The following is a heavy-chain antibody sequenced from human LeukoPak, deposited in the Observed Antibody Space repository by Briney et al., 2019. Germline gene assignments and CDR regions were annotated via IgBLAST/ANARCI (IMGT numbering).Heavy chain of an antibody. CDR3: ARASTTVTTSWFDP. J-gene: IGHJ5*02. Sequence: SETLSLTCTVSGGSISSSSYYWGWIRQPPGKGLEWIGSIYYSGSTYYNPSLKSRVTISVDTSKNQFSLKLSSVTAADTAVYYCARASTTVTTSWFDPWGQGTLVTVSS. CDR2: IYYSGST. D-gene: IGHD4-11*01. V-gene: IGHV4-39*07. CDR1: GGSISSSSYY.